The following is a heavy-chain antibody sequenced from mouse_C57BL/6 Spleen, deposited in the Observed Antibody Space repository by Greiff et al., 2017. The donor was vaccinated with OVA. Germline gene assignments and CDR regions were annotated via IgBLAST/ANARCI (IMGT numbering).Heavy chain of an antibody. Sequence: QVQLQQPGAELVKPGASVKLSCKASGYTFTSYWMQWVKQRPGQGLEWIGEIDPSDSYTNYNQKFKGKATLTVDTSSSTAYMQLSSLTSEDSAVYYGARKGGKVATPRYFDVWGTGTTVTVSS. J-gene: IGHJ1*03. CDR1: GYTFTSYW. V-gene: IGHV1-50*01. D-gene: IGHD1-1*01. CDR2: IDPSDSYT. CDR3: ARKGGKVATPRYFDV.